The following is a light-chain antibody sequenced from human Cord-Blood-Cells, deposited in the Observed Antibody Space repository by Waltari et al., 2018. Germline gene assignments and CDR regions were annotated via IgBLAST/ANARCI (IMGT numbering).Light chain of an antibody. CDR2: EVS. CDR3: SSYTSSSTWV. J-gene: IGLJ3*02. CDR1: CSDVGSYNR. Sequence: QSALTQPPSVSGSPGQSVTIPCTGTCSDVGSYNRVSWYQQPPGTAPKLMIYEVSNRPSGVPDRFSGSKSGNTASLTISGLQAEDEADYYCSSYTSSSTWVFGGGTKLTVL. V-gene: IGLV2-18*02.